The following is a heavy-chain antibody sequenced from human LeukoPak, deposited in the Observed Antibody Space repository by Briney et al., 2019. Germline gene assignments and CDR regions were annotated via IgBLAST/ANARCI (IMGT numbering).Heavy chain of an antibody. V-gene: IGHV4-59*01. CDR3: ARDYYDSSGYYGNFDY. D-gene: IGHD3-22*01. Sequence: SETLSLTCTVFGGSISSYYWSWIRQPPGKGLEWIGYIYYSGSTNYNPSLKSRVTISVDTSKNQFSLKLSSVTAADTAVYYCARDYYDSSGYYGNFDYWGQGTLVTVSS. CDR2: IYYSGST. CDR1: GGSISSYY. J-gene: IGHJ4*02.